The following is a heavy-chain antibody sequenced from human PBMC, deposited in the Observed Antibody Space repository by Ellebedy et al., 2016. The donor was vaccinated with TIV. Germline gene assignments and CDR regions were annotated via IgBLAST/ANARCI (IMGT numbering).Heavy chain of an antibody. CDR1: GFPLSGSV. D-gene: IGHD6-19*01. J-gene: IGHJ4*02. CDR2: ISFDTSDR. CDR3: AKESFTSGRAGTFKY. V-gene: IGHV3-30*18. Sequence: PGGSLRLSCAVSGFPLSGSVIHWVRQAPGKGLEWVSLISFDTSDRQYAGSVRGRATLSGDLSKNIVYLHMDGLREDDTAVYYCAKESFTSGRAGTFKYWGQGTLVTVSS.